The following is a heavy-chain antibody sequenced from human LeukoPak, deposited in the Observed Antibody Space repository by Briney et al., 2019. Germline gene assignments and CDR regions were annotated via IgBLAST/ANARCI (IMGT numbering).Heavy chain of an antibody. V-gene: IGHV3-23*01. CDR2: FGNSA. Sequence: PGGSLRLSCAASGFTFSRYAMSWVRQAPGKGLEWVSTFGNSAHYADSVKGRFTISRDNSKNTLYLQMNSLRADDTAVYYCVRDEKKRGGDYWGQGTLVTVST. CDR1: GFTFSRYA. D-gene: IGHD3-16*01. CDR3: VRDEKKRGGDY. J-gene: IGHJ4*02.